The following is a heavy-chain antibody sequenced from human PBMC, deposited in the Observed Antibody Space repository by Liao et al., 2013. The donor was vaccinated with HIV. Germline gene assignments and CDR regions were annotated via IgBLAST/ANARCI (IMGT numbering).Heavy chain of an antibody. CDR2: IYYSGST. Sequence: QVQLQQWGAGLLKASETLSLTCAVYGGSFSGYYWSWIRQPPGKGLEWIGNIYYSGSTYYNPSLKSRVTMSADTSKNQFSLKLTSVTAADTAVYYCARGDGYSYGSDYWGQGTLVTVSS. D-gene: IGHD5-18*01. CDR3: ARGDGYSYGSDY. J-gene: IGHJ4*02. V-gene: IGHV4-34*01. CDR1: GGSFSGYY.